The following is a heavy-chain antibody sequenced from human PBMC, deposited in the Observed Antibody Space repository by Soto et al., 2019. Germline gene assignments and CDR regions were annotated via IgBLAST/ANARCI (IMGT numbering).Heavy chain of an antibody. CDR3: ARALRWDYYGMDV. V-gene: IGHV3-11*05. CDR2: ISSSSSYT. D-gene: IGHD3-16*01. Sequence: QVQLVESGGGLVQPGGSLRLSCAASGFTFSDYYMSWIRQAPGKGLEWVSYISSSSSYTNYADSVKGRFTISRDNAKNSLYLQMNSLRAEDTAVYYCARALRWDYYGMDVWGQGTTVTVSS. CDR1: GFTFSDYY. J-gene: IGHJ6*02.